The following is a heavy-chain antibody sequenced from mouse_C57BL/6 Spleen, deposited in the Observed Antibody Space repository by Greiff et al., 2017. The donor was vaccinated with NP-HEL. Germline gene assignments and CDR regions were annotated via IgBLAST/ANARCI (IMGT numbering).Heavy chain of an antibody. CDR2: ISGGGGNT. D-gene: IGHD1-1*01. V-gene: IGHV5-9*01. CDR1: GFTFSSYT. J-gene: IGHJ4*01. Sequence: EVNLVESGGGLVKPGGSLKLSCAASGFTFSSYTMSWVRQTPEKRLEWVATISGGGGNTYYPDSVKGRFTISRDNAKNTLYLQMSSLRSEDTALYYCASTVVAPPYAMDYWGQGTSVTVSS. CDR3: ASTVVAPPYAMDY.